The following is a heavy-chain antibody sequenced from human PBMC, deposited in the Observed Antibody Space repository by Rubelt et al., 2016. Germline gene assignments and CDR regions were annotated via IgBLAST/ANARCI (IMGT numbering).Heavy chain of an antibody. Sequence: ESGPGLVKPSETLSLTCTVSGGSISSYYRSWIRQPAGKGLEWIGRIYTSGSTNYNPSLKSRVTMSVDTSKNQFSLKLSSVTAADTAVYYCARGDPDRGSRTVTLDYWGQGTLVTVSS. CDR2: IYTSGST. D-gene: IGHD4-17*01. V-gene: IGHV4-4*07. CDR1: GGSISSYY. J-gene: IGHJ4*02. CDR3: ARGDPDRGSRTVTLDY.